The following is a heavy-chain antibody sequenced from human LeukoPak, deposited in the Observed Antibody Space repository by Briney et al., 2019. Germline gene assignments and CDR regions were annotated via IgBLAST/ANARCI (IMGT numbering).Heavy chain of an antibody. CDR3: ARDGLSAVHGVATIYCYGMDV. CDR2: IIPIFGTA. D-gene: IGHD5-12*01. Sequence: SVKVSCKASGGTFINYAISWVGQAPGQGLEWMGGIIPIFGTANYAQKFQGRVTITADESTSTAYMELSSLRSEDTAVYYCARDGLSAVHGVATIYCYGMDVWGQGTTVTVSS. J-gene: IGHJ6*02. V-gene: IGHV1-69*13. CDR1: GGTFINYA.